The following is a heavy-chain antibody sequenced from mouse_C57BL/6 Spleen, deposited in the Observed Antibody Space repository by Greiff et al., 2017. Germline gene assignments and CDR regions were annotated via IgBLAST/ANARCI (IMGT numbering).Heavy chain of an antibody. CDR2: IYPGDGDT. CDR3: ARGYYGSSKWYFDV. Sequence: VQLQQSGPELVKPGASVKISCKASGYAFSSSWMNWVKQRPGKGLEWIGRIYPGDGDTNYNGKFKGKATLTADKSSSTAYMQLSSLTSEDSAVYFCARGYYGSSKWYFDVWGTGTTVTVSS. V-gene: IGHV1-82*01. D-gene: IGHD1-1*01. J-gene: IGHJ1*03. CDR1: GYAFSSSW.